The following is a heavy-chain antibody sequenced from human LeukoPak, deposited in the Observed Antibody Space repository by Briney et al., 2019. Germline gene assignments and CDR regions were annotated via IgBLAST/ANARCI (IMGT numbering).Heavy chain of an antibody. D-gene: IGHD3-22*01. CDR3: ARPKYYYDSSGYSPFDY. CDR2: IYYSGST. Sequence: PSETLSLTCTVSGGSITSYYWSWIRQPPGKGLEWIGYIYYSGSTNYNPSLKSRVTISVDTSKNQFSLKLSSVTAADTAVYYCARPKYYYDSSGYSPFDYWGQGTLVTVSS. V-gene: IGHV4-59*01. J-gene: IGHJ4*02. CDR1: GGSITSYY.